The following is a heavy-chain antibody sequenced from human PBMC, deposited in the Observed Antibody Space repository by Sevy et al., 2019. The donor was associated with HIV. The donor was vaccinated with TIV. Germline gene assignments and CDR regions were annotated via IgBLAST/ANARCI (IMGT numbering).Heavy chain of an antibody. J-gene: IGHJ4*02. V-gene: IGHV3-23*01. CDR3: AKDSKGGIFDY. D-gene: IGHD2-15*01. CDR2: ISGSGGST. CDR1: GFTFSSYA. Sequence: GGSLRLSCAASGFTFSSYAMSWVRQAPGKGLEWVSAISGSGGSTYYADSVKGGFTISRDNSKNTLYLQMNSLRSEDMAVYYCAKDSKGGIFDYWGQGTLVTVSS.